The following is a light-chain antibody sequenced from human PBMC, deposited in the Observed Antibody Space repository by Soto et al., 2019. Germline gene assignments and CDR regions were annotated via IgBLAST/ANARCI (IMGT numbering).Light chain of an antibody. J-gene: IGKJ4*01. CDR3: QQYRTSPLT. V-gene: IGKV3-20*01. CDR1: QSVSSY. CDR2: DAS. Sequence: EIVMTQSPATLSLSPGERATLSCRASQSVSSYLAWYQQKPGQAPRLLMYDASNRAPGIPDRFSGSGSGTDFTLTISRLEPEDFALYFCQQYRTSPLTFGGGTKVDIK.